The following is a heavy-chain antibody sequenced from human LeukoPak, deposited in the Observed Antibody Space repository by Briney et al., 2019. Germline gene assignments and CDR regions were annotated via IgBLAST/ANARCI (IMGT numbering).Heavy chain of an antibody. J-gene: IGHJ6*03. V-gene: IGHV4-4*02. D-gene: IGHD3-10*01. CDR2: IHHSGNI. Sequence: SGTLSLTCAVSGGSISSRNWWSWVRQPPGKGLEWIAEIHHSGNINYNPSLKSRVTISVDKSKNQFSLKLSSVTAADTAVYYCVRIRGFGADYYYYYMDVWGKGSTVTVS. CDR1: GGSISSRNW. CDR3: VRIRGFGADYYYYYMDV.